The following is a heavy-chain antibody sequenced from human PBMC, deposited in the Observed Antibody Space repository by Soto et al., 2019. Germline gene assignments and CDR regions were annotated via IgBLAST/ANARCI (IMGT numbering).Heavy chain of an antibody. Sequence: KASETLSLTCAVYGGSFSGYYWSWIRQPPGKGLEWIGEINHSGSTNYNPSLKSRVTISVDTSKNQFSLKLSSVTAADTAVYYCASARSGYYIRRSDYWGQGTLVTVSS. J-gene: IGHJ4*02. D-gene: IGHD3-3*01. CDR2: INHSGST. V-gene: IGHV4-34*01. CDR1: GGSFSGYY. CDR3: ASARSGYYIRRSDY.